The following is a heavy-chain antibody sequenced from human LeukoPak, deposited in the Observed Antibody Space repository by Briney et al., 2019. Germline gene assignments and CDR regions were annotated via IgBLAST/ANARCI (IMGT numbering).Heavy chain of an antibody. D-gene: IGHD1-14*01. CDR3: AKARFTAEDAFDV. V-gene: IGHV4-59*11. CDR1: GDSIISHY. J-gene: IGHJ3*01. CDR2: MYYTGYT. Sequence: SETLSLTCAVSGDSIISHYWSWIRQPPGRGLEWIGYMYYTGYTKYNPSLKSRVSMSVDVSQNHFSLKLISVTAADTAVYYCAKARFTAEDAFDVWGQGSMVTVSS.